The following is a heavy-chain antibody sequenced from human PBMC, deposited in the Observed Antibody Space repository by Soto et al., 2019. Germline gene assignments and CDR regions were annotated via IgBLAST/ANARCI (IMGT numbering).Heavy chain of an antibody. CDR3: ARPHSSNYYDSSTYSWFDP. CDR2: IYYSGST. CDR1: GGSMSSSSYY. J-gene: IGHJ5*02. D-gene: IGHD3-22*01. V-gene: IGHV4-39*01. Sequence: SQTLSLTCTVSGGSMSSSSYYWGWIRQPPGKGLEWIGSIYYSGSTYYNPSLKSRVTISVDTSKNQFSLKLSSVTAADTAVYYCARPHSSNYYDSSTYSWFDPWGQGTLVTVSS.